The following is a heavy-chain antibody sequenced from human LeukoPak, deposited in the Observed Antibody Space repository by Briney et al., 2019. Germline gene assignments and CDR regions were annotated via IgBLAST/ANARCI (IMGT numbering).Heavy chain of an antibody. V-gene: IGHV3-23*01. D-gene: IGHD3-10*01. J-gene: IGHJ6*02. CDR1: GFTFSSYA. CDR3: AKPIWSGELFLYYYGMDV. CDR2: ISGSGGST. Sequence: PGGSLRLSCAASGFTFSSYAMSWVRQAPGKGLEWVSAISGSGGSTYYADSVKGRFTISRDNSKNTLYLQTNSLRAEDTAVYYCAKPIWSGELFLYYYGMDVWGQGTTVTVSS.